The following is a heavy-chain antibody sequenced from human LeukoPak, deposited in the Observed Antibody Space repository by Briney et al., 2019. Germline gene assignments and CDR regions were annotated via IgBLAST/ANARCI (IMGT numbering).Heavy chain of an antibody. CDR1: LGSISRYY. J-gene: IGHJ4*02. Sequence: SETLSLTCTVSLGSISRYYWSWIRQPPGKGLEWIGYIYYSGSTNYNPSLKSRVTISVDTSKNQFSLKLSSVTAADTAVYYCARGGGYCSSTSCFYFDYWGQGTLVTVSS. CDR2: IYYSGST. V-gene: IGHV4-59*01. CDR3: ARGGGYCSSTSCFYFDY. D-gene: IGHD2-2*01.